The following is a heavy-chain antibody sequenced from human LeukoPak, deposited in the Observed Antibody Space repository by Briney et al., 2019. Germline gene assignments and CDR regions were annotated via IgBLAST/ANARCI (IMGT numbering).Heavy chain of an antibody. V-gene: IGHV1-8*01. Sequence: ASVKVSCKASGYTFTSYDINWVRQATGQGLERMGWMNPNSGNTGYAQKFQGRVTMTRNTSISTAYMELSSLRSEDTAVYYCARGSGYDQRFDPWGQGTLVTVSS. J-gene: IGHJ5*02. CDR3: ARGSGYDQRFDP. CDR2: MNPNSGNT. CDR1: GYTFTSYD. D-gene: IGHD5-12*01.